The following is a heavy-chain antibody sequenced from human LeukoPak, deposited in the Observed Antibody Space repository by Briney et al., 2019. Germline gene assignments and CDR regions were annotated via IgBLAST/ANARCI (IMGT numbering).Heavy chain of an antibody. D-gene: IGHD3-22*01. Sequence: GGSLRLSCAASGFTFSSYAMSWVRQAPGKGLEWVSAISGSGGSTYYADSVKGRFTISRDNSKNTLYLQMNSLRAEDTAVYYCARGSEGGLRIVVVRERNLGYFDYWGQGTLVTVSS. CDR1: GFTFSSYA. CDR3: ARGSEGGLRIVVVRERNLGYFDY. J-gene: IGHJ4*02. CDR2: ISGSGGST. V-gene: IGHV3-23*01.